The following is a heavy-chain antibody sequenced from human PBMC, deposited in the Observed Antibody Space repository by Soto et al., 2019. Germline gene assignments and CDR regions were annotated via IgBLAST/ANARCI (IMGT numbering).Heavy chain of an antibody. J-gene: IGHJ4*02. V-gene: IGHV1-69*13. D-gene: IGHD3-9*01. CDR1: GGTFSSYA. CDR3: ARGDILTGYQLFAY. CDR2: IIPIFGTA. Sequence: SVKVSGRASGGTFSSYAISWVRQAPGQGLEWMGGIIPIFGTANYAQKFQGRVTITADESTSTAYMELSSLRSEDTAVYYCARGDILTGYQLFAYWGQGTLVTVSS.